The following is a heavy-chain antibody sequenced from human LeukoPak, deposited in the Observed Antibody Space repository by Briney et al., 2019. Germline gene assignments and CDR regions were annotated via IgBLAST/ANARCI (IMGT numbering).Heavy chain of an antibody. V-gene: IGHV3-33*01. J-gene: IGHJ4*02. Sequence: GGSLRLSCAASGFTFSSYGVHWVRQAPGKGPEWVAVIWYDGSNKYYADSVKGRFTISRDNSKNTLYLQMNSLRAEDTAVYYCARDPNIGGIPYYFDYWGQGTLVTVSS. CDR1: GFTFSSYG. CDR3: ARDPNIGGIPYYFDY. D-gene: IGHD3-16*01. CDR2: IWYDGSNK.